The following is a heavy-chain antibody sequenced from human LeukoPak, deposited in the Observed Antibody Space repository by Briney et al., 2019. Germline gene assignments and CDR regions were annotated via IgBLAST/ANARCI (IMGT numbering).Heavy chain of an antibody. CDR1: GFTFSSYA. J-gene: IGHJ4*02. CDR3: ARKASSLVVVVAATKNFDY. D-gene: IGHD2-15*01. Sequence: PGGSLRLSCAASGFTFSSYAMSWVRQAPGKGLEWVSAISGSGGSTYYADSVKGRFTISRDNSKHTLYLQMNSLRAEDTAVYYCARKASSLVVVVAATKNFDYWGQGTLVTVSS. CDR2: ISGSGGST. V-gene: IGHV3-23*01.